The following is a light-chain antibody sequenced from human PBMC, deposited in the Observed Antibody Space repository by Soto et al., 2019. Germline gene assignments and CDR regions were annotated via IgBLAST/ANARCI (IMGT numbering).Light chain of an antibody. J-gene: IGKJ2*01. CDR3: QQYRT. CDR2: GAS. CDR1: QSVSSY. Sequence: EIVLTQSPATLSLSPGERATLSCRASQSVSSYLAWYQQKPGQAPRLLIYGASSRATGIPDRFSGSGSGTDFTLTISRLEPEDFAVYYCQQYRTFGQGTKLEIK. V-gene: IGKV3-20*01.